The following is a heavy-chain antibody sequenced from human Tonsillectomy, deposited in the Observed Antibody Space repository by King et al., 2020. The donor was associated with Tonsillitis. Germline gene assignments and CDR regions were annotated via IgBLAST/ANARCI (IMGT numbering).Heavy chain of an antibody. J-gene: IGHJ4*02. V-gene: IGHV3-33*08. CDR3: VRENGLSSSWVYYFDS. CDR2: IGDDGTNK. D-gene: IGHD6-13*01. CDR1: GFTLSSYG. Sequence: VQLVESGVGVVRPGWSLRLSCSAHGFTLSSYGMHCVRQAPGKGLERLAGIGDDGTNKSYSYSVKGRFASSMDNSKKTLYLQMNSRRAEDTAVYYCVRENGLSSSWVYYFDSWGQGTLVTVSS.